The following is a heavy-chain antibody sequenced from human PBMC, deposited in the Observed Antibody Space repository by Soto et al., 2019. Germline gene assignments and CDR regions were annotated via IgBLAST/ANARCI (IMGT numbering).Heavy chain of an antibody. CDR3: VRDADDSDGDLWYHGYDL. CDR1: EFTLSRLW. J-gene: IGHJ3*01. D-gene: IGHD2-21*01. CDR2: IKFDGSQR. V-gene: IGHV3-7*01. Sequence: LPCAAAEFTLSRLWMNCVRKTPGKGLEWVANIKFDGSQRSYVDSVKGRFTISRDNAGNSLHLQMDSLRAEDTAVYFCVRDADDSDGDLWYHGYDLWGQGTMVTVSS.